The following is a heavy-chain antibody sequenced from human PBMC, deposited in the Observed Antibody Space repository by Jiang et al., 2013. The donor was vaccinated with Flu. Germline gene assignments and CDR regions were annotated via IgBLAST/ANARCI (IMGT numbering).Heavy chain of an antibody. Sequence: EWLAHIFSNDEKSYSTSLKSRLTISKDTSKSQVVLTMTNMDPVDTATYYCARMTREGSGYYYVLMWDWGQGTLVTVSS. D-gene: IGHD3-22*01. CDR2: IFSNDEK. CDR3: ARMTREGSGYYYVLMWD. J-gene: IGHJ4*02. V-gene: IGHV2-26*01.